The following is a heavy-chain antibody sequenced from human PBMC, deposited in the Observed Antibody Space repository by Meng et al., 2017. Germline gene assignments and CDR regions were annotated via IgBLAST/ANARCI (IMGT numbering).Heavy chain of an antibody. V-gene: IGHV1-2*02. CDR1: GYTFTGYY. CDR2: INPNSGGT. J-gene: IGHJ5*02. Sequence: ASVKVSCKASGYTFTGYYMHWVRQAPGQGLEWMGWINPNSGGTNYAQKFQGRVTMTRDTSISTAYMELSRLRSDDTAVYYCARGPYSSSWYEDNWFDPWGQGTLVTVSS. CDR3: ARGPYSSSWYEDNWFDP. D-gene: IGHD6-13*01.